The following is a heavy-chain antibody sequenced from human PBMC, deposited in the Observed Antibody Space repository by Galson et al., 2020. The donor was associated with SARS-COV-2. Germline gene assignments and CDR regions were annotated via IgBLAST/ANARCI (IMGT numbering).Heavy chain of an antibody. CDR2: ISGSSGGT. V-gene: IGHV3-23*01. CDR3: AKEDDTSGCCWGGLTY. CDR1: GFTFRNYA. D-gene: IGHD3-22*01. J-gene: IGHJ4*02. Sequence: GESLKISCAASGFTFRNYAMTWVRQAPGKGLEWVSAISGSSGGTYYADSVKGRFTISRDNSKNTLYLQMNRLRAADTAGYYCAKEDDTSGCCWGGLTYWGQGALVTVSS.